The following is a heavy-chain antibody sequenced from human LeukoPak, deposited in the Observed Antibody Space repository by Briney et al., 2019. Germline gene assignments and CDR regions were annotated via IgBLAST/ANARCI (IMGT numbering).Heavy chain of an antibody. CDR1: GYTFTCYY. D-gene: IGHD3-22*01. CDR3: ARDPSVVTLPYWYFDL. V-gene: IGHV1-2*02. CDR2: INPNTSGT. J-gene: IGHJ2*01. Sequence: GASVKVSFKVSGYTFTCYYMHWVRQAPGQGLEGIGWINPNTSGTYFAQKFQDRVTMTTDTSISTVYMELSRLRSEDTAMYYCARDPSVVTLPYWYFDLWGRGTLVTVSS.